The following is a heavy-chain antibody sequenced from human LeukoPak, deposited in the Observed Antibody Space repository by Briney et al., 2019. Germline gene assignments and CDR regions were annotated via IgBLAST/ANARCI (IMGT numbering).Heavy chain of an antibody. D-gene: IGHD3-22*01. V-gene: IGHV4-39*01. CDR1: GGSISSSSYY. CDR2: IYYSGST. CDR3: AKQSDGWLLPFDN. Sequence: PSETLSLTCTVSGGSISSSSYYWGWIRQPPGKGLEWIGSIYYSGSTYYNPSLKSRVTISVDTSKNQFSLKLSSVTAADTAVYYFAKQSDGWLLPFDNWGQGPLVTVSS. J-gene: IGHJ4*02.